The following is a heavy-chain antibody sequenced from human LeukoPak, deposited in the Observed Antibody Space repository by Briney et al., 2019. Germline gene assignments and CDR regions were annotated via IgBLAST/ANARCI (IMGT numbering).Heavy chain of an antibody. V-gene: IGHV4-34*01. CDR2: INHSGST. D-gene: IGHD1-26*01. CDR1: GGSFSGYY. Sequence: SDTLSLTCAVYGGSFSGYYWSWIRQPPPKGLEWIGEINHSGSTNYNPSLKSRVTISVDTSKNQFSLKLSSVTAADTAVYYCARGLIVGAPDYWGQGTLVTVSS. CDR3: ARGLIVGAPDY. J-gene: IGHJ4*02.